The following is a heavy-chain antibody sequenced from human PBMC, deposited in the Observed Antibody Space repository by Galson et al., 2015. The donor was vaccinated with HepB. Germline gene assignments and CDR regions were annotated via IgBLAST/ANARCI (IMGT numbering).Heavy chain of an antibody. D-gene: IGHD4-17*01. Sequence: SLRLSCAASGFSFDDYTMHWVRQAPGKGLEWISLFSWDGNTYYADSVEGRFTISRDNSKNSLYLQMSSLRTEDTALYYCAKDIGYGDYEDAFDIWGQGTMVTVSS. V-gene: IGHV3-43*01. J-gene: IGHJ3*02. CDR2: FSWDGNT. CDR1: GFSFDDYT. CDR3: AKDIGYGDYEDAFDI.